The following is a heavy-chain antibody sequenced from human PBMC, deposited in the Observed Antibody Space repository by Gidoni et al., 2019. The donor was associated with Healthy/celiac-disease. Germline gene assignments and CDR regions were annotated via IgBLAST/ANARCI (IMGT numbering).Heavy chain of an antibody. J-gene: IGHJ4*02. Sequence: EVQLLESGGGLVQPGGSLRLSCAASAFTFSSYAMSWVRQAPGKGLEWVSAISGSGGSTYYADSVKGRFTISRDNSKNTLYLQMNSLRAEDTAVYYCAKPIAVAGTSDYWGQGTLVTVSS. D-gene: IGHD6-19*01. CDR2: ISGSGGST. CDR1: AFTFSSYA. V-gene: IGHV3-23*01. CDR3: AKPIAVAGTSDY.